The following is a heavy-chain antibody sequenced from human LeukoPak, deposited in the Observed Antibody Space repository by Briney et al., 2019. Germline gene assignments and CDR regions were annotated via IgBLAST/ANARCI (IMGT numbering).Heavy chain of an antibody. CDR1: GFTFSSYG. Sequence: LGGSLRLSCAASGFTFSSYGMHWVRQAPGKGLEWVAVISYDGSNKYYADSVKGRFTISRDNSKNTLYLQMNSLRVEDTAVYYCAKVWVTMVRGAIPDDYWGQGTLVTVSS. V-gene: IGHV3-30*18. CDR2: ISYDGSNK. D-gene: IGHD3-10*01. J-gene: IGHJ4*02. CDR3: AKVWVTMVRGAIPDDY.